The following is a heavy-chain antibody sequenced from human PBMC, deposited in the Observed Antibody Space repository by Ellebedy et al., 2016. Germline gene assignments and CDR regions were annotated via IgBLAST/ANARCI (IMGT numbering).Heavy chain of an antibody. V-gene: IGHV4-59*12. CDR1: GDSISNYY. CDR3: ARGYCSSTSCYATPRVRGYYYGMDV. D-gene: IGHD2-2*01. J-gene: IGHJ6*02. CDR2: IYYSGNT. Sequence: SETLSLTCTVSGDSISNYYWNWIRQPPGKGLEWIVYIYYSGNTNYNPSLKSRVTISVDTSKNQFSLKLRSVTAADTAVYYCARGYCSSTSCYATPRVRGYYYGMDVWGQGTTVTVSS.